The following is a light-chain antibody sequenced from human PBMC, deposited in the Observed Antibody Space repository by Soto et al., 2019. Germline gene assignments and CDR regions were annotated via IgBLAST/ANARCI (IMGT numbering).Light chain of an antibody. CDR3: QNYNSAPWT. CDR2: AAS. J-gene: IGKJ1*01. V-gene: IGKV1-27*01. Sequence: DIQMTQSPSSLSASVGERVTITCRASQDITDYLAWSQQKPGQVPNLLIYAASTLQSGVPSRFSGSGSGTDFTLTITGLHPEDVATYYCQNYNSAPWTFGQGTKVEIK. CDR1: QDITDY.